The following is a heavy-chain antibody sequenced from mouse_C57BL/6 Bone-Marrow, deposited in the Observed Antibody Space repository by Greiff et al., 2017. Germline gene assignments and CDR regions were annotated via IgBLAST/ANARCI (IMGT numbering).Heavy chain of an antibody. V-gene: IGHV1-22*01. Sequence: EVQLQQSGPELVKPGASVKMSCKASGYTFTDYNMHWVQQSHGKSLEWIGYINPNNGGTSYNQKFKGKATLTVNKSSSTAYMVLRSLTSEDSAVYYCARGFTTVGPRRETMDYWGQGTSVTVSS. CDR1: GYTFTDYN. CDR3: ARGFTTVGPRRETMDY. D-gene: IGHD1-1*01. J-gene: IGHJ4*01. CDR2: INPNNGGT.